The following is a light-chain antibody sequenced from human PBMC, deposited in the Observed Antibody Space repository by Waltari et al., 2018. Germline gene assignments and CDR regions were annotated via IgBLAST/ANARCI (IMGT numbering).Light chain of an antibody. CDR3: SSYTSDATHVL. CDR2: EVT. V-gene: IGLV2-23*02. Sequence: QSALTQPASVSGSPGQSLTMSCPGTSATIGTYPLVSWYQQHPAKFPPLLLYEVTKRPSEISDRFSGSKSGNTASLTIAGLLPEDEADYYCSSYTSDATHVLFGGGTKLTVL. J-gene: IGLJ2*01. CDR1: SATIGTYPL.